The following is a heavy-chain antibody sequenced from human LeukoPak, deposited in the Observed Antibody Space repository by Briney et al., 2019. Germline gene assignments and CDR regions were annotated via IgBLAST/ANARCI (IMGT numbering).Heavy chain of an antibody. Sequence: GGSLRLSCAASGFSVSNYYMSWVRQPPGKGLEWVSVMYTGGGRYYGDSVKGRFTISRDNSKNTVFPQMNSLRVEDTALYYCTRGQSYCGADCYSDWGQGTLVTVSS. CDR1: GFSVSNYY. V-gene: IGHV3-66*01. CDR3: TRGQSYCGADCYSD. J-gene: IGHJ4*02. CDR2: MYTGGGR. D-gene: IGHD2-21*02.